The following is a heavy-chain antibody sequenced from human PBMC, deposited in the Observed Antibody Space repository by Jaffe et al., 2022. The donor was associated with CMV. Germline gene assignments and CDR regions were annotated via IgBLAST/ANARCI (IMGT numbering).Heavy chain of an antibody. V-gene: IGHV3-48*03. J-gene: IGHJ4*02. CDR2: ISSSGSTI. D-gene: IGHD5-18*01. CDR3: ARRRGRGYSYGDLDY. Sequence: EVQLVESGGGLVQPGGSLRLSCAASGFTFSSYEMNWVRQAPGKGLEWVSYISSSGSTIYYADSVKGRFTISRDNAKNSLYLQMNSLRAEDTAVYYCARRRGRGYSYGDLDYWGQGTLVTVSS. CDR1: GFTFSSYE.